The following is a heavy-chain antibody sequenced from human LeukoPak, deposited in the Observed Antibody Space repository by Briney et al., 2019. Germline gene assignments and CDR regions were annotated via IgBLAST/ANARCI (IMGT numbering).Heavy chain of an antibody. CDR2: IIPIFGTA. CDR1: GGTFSSYA. CDR3: ARAPRVRGVVDY. Sequence: ASVKVSCKASGGTFSSYAISWVRQAPGQGLEWMGGIIPIFGTANYAQKFQGRVTITADESTSTAYMELSSLRSEDTAVYYCARAPRVRGVVDYWGQGTLVTVSS. J-gene: IGHJ4*02. D-gene: IGHD3-10*01. V-gene: IGHV1-69*13.